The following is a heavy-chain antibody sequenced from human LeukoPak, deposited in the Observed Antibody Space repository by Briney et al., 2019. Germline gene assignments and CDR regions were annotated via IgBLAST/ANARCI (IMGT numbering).Heavy chain of an antibody. Sequence: GGSLRLSCAASGFTFSSYAMSWVRQAPGKGLGWVSAISGSGGSTYYADSVKGRFTISRDNSKNTLYLQMNSLRAEDTAVYYCASSVVAAAEYYYYYGMDVWGQGTTVTVSS. CDR2: ISGSGGST. J-gene: IGHJ6*02. CDR1: GFTFSSYA. CDR3: ASSVVAAAEYYYYYGMDV. V-gene: IGHV3-23*01. D-gene: IGHD6-13*01.